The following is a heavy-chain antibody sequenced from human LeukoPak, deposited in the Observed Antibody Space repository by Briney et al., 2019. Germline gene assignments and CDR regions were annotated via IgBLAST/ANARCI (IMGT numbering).Heavy chain of an antibody. J-gene: IGHJ6*04. CDR3: ARERDMTTVRRTHYYYGIDV. CDR2: IIPIFGTA. D-gene: IGHD4-17*01. V-gene: IGHV1-69*13. CDR1: GGTFSSYA. Sequence: SVKVSCKASGGTFSSYAISWVRQAPGQGLEWMGGIIPIFGTANYAQKFQGRVTITADESTSTAYMELSSLRSEDTAVYYCARERDMTTVRRTHYYYGIDVWGKGTTVTVSS.